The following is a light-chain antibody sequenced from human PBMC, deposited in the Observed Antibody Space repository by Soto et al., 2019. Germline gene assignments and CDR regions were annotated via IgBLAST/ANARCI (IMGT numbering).Light chain of an antibody. CDR2: GAS. J-gene: IGKJ5*01. Sequence: EIGMTQSPGTLSVSPGEGATLFCRASQSVRTKLAWYQQRAGQAPRLLMYGASTRATGIPDRFSGSGSGTEFTLTISGLQSEDFAVYYCQQYNSWPPITFGQGTRLEIK. CDR1: QSVRTK. CDR3: QQYNSWPPIT. V-gene: IGKV3-15*01.